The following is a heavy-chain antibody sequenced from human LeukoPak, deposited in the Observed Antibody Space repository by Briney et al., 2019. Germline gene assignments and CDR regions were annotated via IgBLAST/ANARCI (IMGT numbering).Heavy chain of an antibody. Sequence: SETLSLTCTVSGGSISNGDYYWSWIRQPPGKGLEWIGYIYYSGTTYYNPSLRSRVTISVDTSKNQFSLKLSSVTAADTAVYYCAREYGSGSYYPWYFDYWGQGTLVTVSS. V-gene: IGHV4-30-4*01. CDR1: GGSISNGDYY. D-gene: IGHD3-10*01. J-gene: IGHJ4*02. CDR2: IYYSGTT. CDR3: AREYGSGSYYPWYFDY.